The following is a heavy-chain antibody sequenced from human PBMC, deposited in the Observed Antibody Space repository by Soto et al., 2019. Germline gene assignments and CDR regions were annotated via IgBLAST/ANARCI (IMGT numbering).Heavy chain of an antibody. Sequence: SETLSLTCPVSGASITSSSHYWAWIPQSPGKSLENIPNIYYDGSTYYNPSLQSRVAISLDTSKIQFSLSLNSVTAADTAVYYCARSSIEARVLMYPFEYWGQGTLVTVSS. D-gene: IGHD6-6*01. CDR3: ARSSIEARVLMYPFEY. CDR1: GASITSSSHY. CDR2: IYYDGST. J-gene: IGHJ4*02. V-gene: IGHV4-39*01.